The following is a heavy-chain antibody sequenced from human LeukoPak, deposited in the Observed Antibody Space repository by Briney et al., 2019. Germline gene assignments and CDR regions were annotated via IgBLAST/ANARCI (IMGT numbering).Heavy chain of an antibody. D-gene: IGHD2-2*01. CDR3: ARGYCSSTSCSYYFDY. CDR1: GFTFSSYA. Sequence: GGSLRLSCAASGFTFSSYAMSWVRQAPGKGLEWVSAISGSGGSTYYADSVKGRFTISRDNSKNTLYLQMNSLRAEDTAVYYCARGYCSSTSCSYYFDYWGQGTLVTVSS. V-gene: IGHV3-23*01. CDR2: ISGSGGST. J-gene: IGHJ4*02.